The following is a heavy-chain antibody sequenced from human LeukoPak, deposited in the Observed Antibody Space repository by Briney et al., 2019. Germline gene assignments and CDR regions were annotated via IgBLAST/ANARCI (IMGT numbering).Heavy chain of an antibody. V-gene: IGHV4-61*09. CDR3: ARVWARDCSSTSCYRYYYYYYMDV. CDR1: GRSMSRGSYY. CDR2: SKHSGST. D-gene: IGHD2-2*02. J-gene: IGHJ6*03. Sequence: SQTLSLTCTVAGRSMSRGSYYWGWIRQPAGKGREWIGESKHSGSTNYNPFLKSRVTISVETSKNQFSLKLSSVTAADTAVYYCARVWARDCSSTSCYRYYYYYYMDVWGKGTTVTVSS.